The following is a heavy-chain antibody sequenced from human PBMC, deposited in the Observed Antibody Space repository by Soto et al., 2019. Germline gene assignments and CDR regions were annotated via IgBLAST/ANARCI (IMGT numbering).Heavy chain of an antibody. CDR2: IWYDGTQK. Sequence: QVQLEESGGGVVQPGRSLRLSCAASGFTFNTYSMHWVRQPPGKGLEWLAAIWYDGTQKYYADSVKGRFIISRDNSKKTLYLEMNSLRAEDTAVYYCARARGTTVTGLGHFDSWGQGTLVTVSS. V-gene: IGHV3-33*01. CDR1: GFTFNTYS. J-gene: IGHJ4*02. D-gene: IGHD4-17*01. CDR3: ARARGTTVTGLGHFDS.